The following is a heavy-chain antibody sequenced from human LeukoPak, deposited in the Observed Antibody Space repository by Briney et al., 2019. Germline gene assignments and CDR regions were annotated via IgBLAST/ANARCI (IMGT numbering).Heavy chain of an antibody. V-gene: IGHV3-64*01. D-gene: IGHD6-19*01. CDR2: ISSNGGST. CDR3: ARGGWVAVAGPPSFAY. Sequence: GGSLRLSCAASGFTFSSYAMHWVRQAPGKGLEYVSAISSNGGSTYYANSVKGRFTISRDNSKNTLYLQMGSLRAEDMAVYYWARGGWVAVAGPPSFAYGAQGPLVPVSS. J-gene: IGHJ4*02. CDR1: GFTFSSYA.